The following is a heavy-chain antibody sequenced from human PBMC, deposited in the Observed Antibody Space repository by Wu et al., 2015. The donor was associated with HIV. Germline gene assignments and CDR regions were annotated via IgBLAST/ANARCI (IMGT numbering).Heavy chain of an antibody. CDR1: GYTFTAYY. V-gene: IGHV1-46*01. CDR3: ASPSGSGRSYGMDV. CDR2: INPSGGST. Sequence: QVQLVQSGAEVKKPGASVKVSCKASGYTFTAYYMHWVRQAPGQGLEWMGIINPSGGSTSYAQKFQGRVTMTRDTSTRTVYMELSSLRSEDTAVYYCASPSGSGRSYGMDVVGPKGPTVTV. D-gene: IGHD3-10*01. J-gene: IGHJ6*02.